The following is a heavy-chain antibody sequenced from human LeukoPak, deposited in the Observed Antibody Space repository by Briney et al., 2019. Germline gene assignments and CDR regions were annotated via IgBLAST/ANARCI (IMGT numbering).Heavy chain of an antibody. V-gene: IGHV3-48*04. CDR2: ISSSSSTI. D-gene: IGHD3-10*01. CDR1: GFTFDDYG. CDR3: ASYYYGSGSYLDY. J-gene: IGHJ4*02. Sequence: PGGSLRLSCAASGFTFDDYGMSWVRQAPGKGLEWVSYISSSSSTIYHADSVKGRFTISRDNAKNSLYLQMNSLRAEDTAVYYCASYYYGSGSYLDYWGQGTLVTVSS.